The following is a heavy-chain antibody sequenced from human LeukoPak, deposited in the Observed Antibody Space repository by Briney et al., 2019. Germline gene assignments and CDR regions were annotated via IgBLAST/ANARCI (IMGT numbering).Heavy chain of an antibody. Sequence: GGSLRLSCAASGFTFSSYSMNWVRQAPGKGLEWVSYISSSSSAIYYADSVKGRFTISRDNAKNSLYLQMNSLNTEDTAVYYCTTAGVHWGQGTLVTVSS. D-gene: IGHD7-27*01. V-gene: IGHV3-48*01. CDR2: ISSSSSAI. CDR3: TTAGVH. J-gene: IGHJ4*02. CDR1: GFTFSSYS.